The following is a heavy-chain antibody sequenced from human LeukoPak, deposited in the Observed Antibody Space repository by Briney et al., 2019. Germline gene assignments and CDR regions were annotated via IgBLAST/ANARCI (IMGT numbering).Heavy chain of an antibody. CDR2: ITGSGSGT. J-gene: IGHJ4*02. V-gene: IGHV3-21*01. CDR1: GFTLSGSP. Sequence: GGSLRLSCAASGFTLSGSPIHWVRQPPGKGPEWVAAITGSGSGTYYADSVKGRFTTSRNNAENTLYLHMNTLRAEDTAVYYCARDRGSGWDFDHWGQGTLVTVSS. D-gene: IGHD6-19*01. CDR3: ARDRGSGWDFDH.